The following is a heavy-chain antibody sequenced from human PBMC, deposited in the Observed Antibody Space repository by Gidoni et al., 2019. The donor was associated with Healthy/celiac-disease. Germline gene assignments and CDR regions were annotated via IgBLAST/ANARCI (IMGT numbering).Heavy chain of an antibody. CDR2: INQSGST. V-gene: IGHV4-34*01. CDR3: ARGLRFLEWLPEYYYYGMDV. J-gene: IGHJ6*02. CDR1: GGSFSGYY. Sequence: QVQLQQWGAGLLKPSETLSLTCAVYGGSFSGYYWSWIRQPPGKGLEWIGEINQSGSTNYNPSLKSRVTISVDTSKNQFSLKLSSVTAADTAVYYCARGLRFLEWLPEYYYYGMDVWGQGTTVTVSS. D-gene: IGHD3-3*01.